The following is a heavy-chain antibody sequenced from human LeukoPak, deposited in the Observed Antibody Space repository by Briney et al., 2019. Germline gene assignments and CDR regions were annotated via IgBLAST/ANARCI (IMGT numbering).Heavy chain of an antibody. D-gene: IGHD3-3*01. Sequence: SETLSLTCTVSGGSTSSGNYYWGWIRQPPGTGLEWIGGISSSGNTYYNPSLKSRITISIDTSKNHFSLKLSSVTAADTAVYYCARLGAGPTYYDFWSGYSSFYFDYWGQGTLVTVSS. V-gene: IGHV4-39*02. CDR1: GGSTSSGNYY. J-gene: IGHJ4*02. CDR3: ARLGAGPTYYDFWSGYSSFYFDY. CDR2: ISSSGNT.